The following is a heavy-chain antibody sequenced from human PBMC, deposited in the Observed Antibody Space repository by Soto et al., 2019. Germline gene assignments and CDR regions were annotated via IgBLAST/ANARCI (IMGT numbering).Heavy chain of an antibody. D-gene: IGHD3-3*01. CDR1: GYTLTELS. CDR3: AAGIITTPPMDV. CDR2: FDPEDGET. V-gene: IGHV1-24*01. J-gene: IGHJ6*02. Sequence: ASVKVSCKVSGYTLTELSMHWGRQAPGKGLEWMGGFDPEDGETIYAQKFQGRVTMTEDTSTDTAYMELSSLRSEDTAVYYCAAGIITTPPMDVWGQGTTVTVSS.